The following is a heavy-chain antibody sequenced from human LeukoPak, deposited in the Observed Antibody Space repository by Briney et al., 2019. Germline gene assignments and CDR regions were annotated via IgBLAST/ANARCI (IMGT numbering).Heavy chain of an antibody. J-gene: IGHJ4*02. CDR2: IKQDGSET. CDR1: GFTFSTYW. CDR3: ARDPVAAGLFDY. V-gene: IGHV3-7*01. D-gene: IGHD6-13*01. Sequence: GGSLRLSCAASGFTFSTYWMSWVRQTPGVGLEWVANIKQDGSETDYADSVKGRFTISRGNAKNSLYLQMNSLRVEDTAVYYCARDPVAAGLFDYWGQGTLVTVSS.